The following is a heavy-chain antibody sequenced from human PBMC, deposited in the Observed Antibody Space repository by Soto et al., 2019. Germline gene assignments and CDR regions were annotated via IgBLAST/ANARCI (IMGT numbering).Heavy chain of an antibody. CDR2: IWYDGSNK. CDR3: ARASYATVTTFFRWYFDY. Sequence: QVQLVESGGGVVQPGRSLRLSCAASGFTFSSYGMHWVRQAPGKGLEWVAVIWYDGSNKYYADSVKGRFTISRDNSKNTLYLQMNSLRAEDTAVYYCARASYATVTTFFRWYFDYWGQGTLVTVSS. V-gene: IGHV3-33*01. J-gene: IGHJ4*02. CDR1: GFTFSSYG. D-gene: IGHD4-17*01.